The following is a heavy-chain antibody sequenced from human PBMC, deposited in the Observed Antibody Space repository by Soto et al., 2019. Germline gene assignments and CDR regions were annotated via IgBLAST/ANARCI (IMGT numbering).Heavy chain of an antibody. J-gene: IGHJ4*02. V-gene: IGHV4-59*02. CDR2: IYYSGYT. CDR3: AGRGMTTVPY. Sequence: PAETLSLTCTVSSSSVSSYYWNWIRQSPGKGLEWIGYIYYSGYTNYNPSLKSRITISVDTSKNQFSLKLSSVTPADTAVYYCAGRGMTTVPYWGQGTMVIVSS. CDR1: SSSVSSYY. D-gene: IGHD4-17*01.